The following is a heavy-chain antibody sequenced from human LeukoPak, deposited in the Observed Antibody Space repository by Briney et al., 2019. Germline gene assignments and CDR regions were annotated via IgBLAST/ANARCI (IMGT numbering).Heavy chain of an antibody. Sequence: SETLSHTRTVSGGSISSSSYYWGWIRRPPGKGLEWIGSMYYSGSTYYNPSLKSRGTISVDTSKNQFSLKLSSVTAADTAVYYCARRSPGGDETFDYWGQGTLVTVSS. CDR2: MYYSGST. V-gene: IGHV4-39*01. D-gene: IGHD3-16*01. CDR3: ARRSPGGDETFDY. J-gene: IGHJ4*02. CDR1: GGSISSSSYY.